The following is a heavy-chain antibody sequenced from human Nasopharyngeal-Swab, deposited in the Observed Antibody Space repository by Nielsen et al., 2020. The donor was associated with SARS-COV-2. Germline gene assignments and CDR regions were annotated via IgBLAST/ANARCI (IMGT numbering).Heavy chain of an antibody. J-gene: IGHJ6*03. CDR3: ARVAAAGTLYYYYYMDV. V-gene: IGHV3-74*01. D-gene: IGHD6-13*01. CDR1: GFTFSSYW. Sequence: GSLKISCAASGFTFSSYWMHWVRQAPGKGLVWVSRINSDGSSTSYADSVKGRFTISRDNAKNTLYLQMNSLRAEDTAVYYCARVAAAGTLYYYYYMDVWGKGTTVTVSS. CDR2: INSDGSST.